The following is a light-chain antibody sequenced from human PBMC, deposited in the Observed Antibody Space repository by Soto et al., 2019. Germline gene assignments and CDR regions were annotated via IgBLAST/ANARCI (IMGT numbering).Light chain of an antibody. CDR2: DTS. CDR3: QQRSDWPLT. CDR1: QDISTF. V-gene: IGKV3-11*01. Sequence: EIVLTQSPATLSLSPGERATLSCRASQDISTFLAWYQQKPGQPPRLLIVDTSNRATGIPARFSGSGSGTDFTLTISSLEPEDFTVYYCQQRSDWPLTFGGGTKVEI. J-gene: IGKJ4*01.